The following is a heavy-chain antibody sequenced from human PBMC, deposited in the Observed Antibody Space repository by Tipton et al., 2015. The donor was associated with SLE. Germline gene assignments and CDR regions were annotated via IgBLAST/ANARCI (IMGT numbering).Heavy chain of an antibody. CDR3: ARRDFWTGYLDY. J-gene: IGHJ4*02. CDR2: IYYTGTT. CDR1: GSSLTGSY. D-gene: IGHD3/OR15-3a*01. V-gene: IGHV4-59*01. Sequence: GLVKPSETLSLTCTVSGSSLTGSYWSWIRQPPGKGLEWIGYIYYTGTTKFEPSLKSRVTFSVDRSKNQVSLKLRSVTAADTAVYYCARRDFWTGYLDYWGQGSLVTVSS.